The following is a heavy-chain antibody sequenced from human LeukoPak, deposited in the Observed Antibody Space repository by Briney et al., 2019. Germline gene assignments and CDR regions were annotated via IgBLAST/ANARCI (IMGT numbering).Heavy chain of an antibody. Sequence: GRSLRLSCAASGFTFSSYGMHWVRQAPGKGLEWVVVISYDGSNKYYADSVKGRFTISRDNSKNTLYLQMNSLRAEDTAVYYCAKDLGATGYYYYYYMDVWGKGTTVTVSS. V-gene: IGHV3-30*18. J-gene: IGHJ6*03. D-gene: IGHD5-12*01. CDR1: GFTFSSYG. CDR2: ISYDGSNK. CDR3: AKDLGATGYYYYYYMDV.